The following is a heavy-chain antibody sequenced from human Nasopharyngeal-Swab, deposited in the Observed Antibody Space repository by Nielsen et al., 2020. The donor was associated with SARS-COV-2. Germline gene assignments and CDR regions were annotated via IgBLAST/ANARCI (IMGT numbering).Heavy chain of an antibody. CDR1: GYTFTGYY. J-gene: IGHJ4*02. CDR3: ARGGEAITFGGVIVYYFDY. D-gene: IGHD3-16*02. Sequence: ASVKVSCKASGYTFTGYYMHWVRQAPGQGLEWMGRINPNSGGTNYAQKFQGRVTITRDTSASTAYMELSSLRSEDTAVYYCARGGEAITFGGVIVYYFDYWGQGTLVTVSS. V-gene: IGHV1-2*06. CDR2: INPNSGGT.